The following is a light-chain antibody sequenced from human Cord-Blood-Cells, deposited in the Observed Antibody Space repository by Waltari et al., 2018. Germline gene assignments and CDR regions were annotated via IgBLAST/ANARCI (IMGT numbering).Light chain of an antibody. CDR2: EVS. V-gene: IGLV2-14*01. CDR3: SSYTSSSTLVYV. CDR1: SSDVGGYNY. J-gene: IGLJ1*01. Sequence: QSALTQPASVSGSPGQSITISCTGTSSDVGGYNYVSWYQQHPGKAPKLMIYEVSNRPSGVSNRFSGSKSGNTACLTISGLQAEDEADYYCSSYTSSSTLVYVFGTGTKVTVL.